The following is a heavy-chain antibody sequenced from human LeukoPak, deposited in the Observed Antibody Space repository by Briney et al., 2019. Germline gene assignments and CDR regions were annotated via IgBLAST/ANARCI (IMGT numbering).Heavy chain of an antibody. D-gene: IGHD2-2*01. CDR1: GYTFTGYY. V-gene: IGHV1-2*02. J-gene: IGHJ6*02. CDR2: INPNSGGT. CDR3: ATRSTADIYYYYGMDV. Sequence: ASVKVSCKASGYTFTGYYMHWVRQAPGQGLEWMGWINPNSGGTNYAQKFQGRVTMTRDTSISTAYMELSRLRSDDTAVYYCATRSTADIYYYYGMDVWGQGTTVTVSS.